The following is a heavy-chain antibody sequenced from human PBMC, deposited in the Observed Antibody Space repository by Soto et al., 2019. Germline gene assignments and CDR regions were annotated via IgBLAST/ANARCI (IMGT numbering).Heavy chain of an antibody. CDR2: ISAYNGNT. CDR3: ARDDYYGSGSYPSYYYYGMDV. CDR1: GYTFTSYG. J-gene: IGHJ6*02. D-gene: IGHD3-10*01. V-gene: IGHV1-18*01. Sequence: QVQLVQSGAEVKKPGASVKVSCKASGYTFTSYGISSVRQAPGQGLEWMGWISAYNGNTNYAQKLQGRVTMTTDTSTSTAYMELRSLRSDDTAVYYCARDDYYGSGSYPSYYYYGMDVWGQGTTVTVSS.